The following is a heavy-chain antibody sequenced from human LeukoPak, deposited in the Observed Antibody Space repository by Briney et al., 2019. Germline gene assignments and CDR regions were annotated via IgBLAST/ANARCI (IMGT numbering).Heavy chain of an antibody. CDR3: ARGRLGGAY. CDR1: GGSFSGHY. J-gene: IGHJ4*02. CDR2: IYYSGST. V-gene: IGHV4-59*11. Sequence: SETLSLTCAVYGGSFSGHYWSWIRQPPGKGLEWIGSIYYSGSTNYNPSLKSRVTISVDTSKNHFSLNLTSVTAADTALYYCARGRLGGAYWGQGTLVTVSS. D-gene: IGHD3-10*01.